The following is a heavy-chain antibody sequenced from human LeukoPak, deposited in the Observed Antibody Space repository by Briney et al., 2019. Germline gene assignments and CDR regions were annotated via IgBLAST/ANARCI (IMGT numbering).Heavy chain of an antibody. CDR2: TRDDGSKN. CDR1: GFILNTYG. CDR3: ANGDCRGGRCSSGAY. D-gene: IGHD2-15*01. V-gene: IGHV3-30*02. J-gene: IGHJ4*02. Sequence: GGPLTLSCVAAGFILNTYGMHWPRPAPGKGVAGVAYTRDDGSKNWYGDSVKGGFTIFRDNSKNTLYLQMNSLRGEDTAVYYCANGDCRGGRCSSGAYWGQGTLVAVSS.